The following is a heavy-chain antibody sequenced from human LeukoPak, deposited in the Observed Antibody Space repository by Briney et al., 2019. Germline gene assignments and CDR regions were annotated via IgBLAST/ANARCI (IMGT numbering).Heavy chain of an antibody. V-gene: IGHV3-30*01. CDR3: ARGSRVGTKGALDF. CDR2: MSSDGGTQ. CDR1: GFSFSSFS. Sequence: PGGSLRLSCAASGFSFSSFSMHWVRQAPGKGLEWMAVMSSDGGTQFHAESVKGRFTISRDNSKDTLYLQLTSVRPNDTSVYFCARGSRVGTKGALDFWGPGTMVAVPS. J-gene: IGHJ3*01. D-gene: IGHD3-10*01.